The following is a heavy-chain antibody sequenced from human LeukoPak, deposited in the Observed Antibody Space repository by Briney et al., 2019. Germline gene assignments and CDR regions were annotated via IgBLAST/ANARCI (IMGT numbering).Heavy chain of an antibody. CDR3: ARGQRAMVWGVIRFPSDAFDI. CDR2: IGTAGDP. Sequence: GSLRLSCAASGFTFSSYDMHWVRQATGKGLEWVSAIGTAGDPYYPGSVKGRFTISRENAKNSLYLQMNSLRAGDTAVYYCARGQRAMVWGVIRFPSDAFDIWGQGTMVTVSS. CDR1: GFTFSSYD. J-gene: IGHJ3*02. V-gene: IGHV3-13*05. D-gene: IGHD3-10*01.